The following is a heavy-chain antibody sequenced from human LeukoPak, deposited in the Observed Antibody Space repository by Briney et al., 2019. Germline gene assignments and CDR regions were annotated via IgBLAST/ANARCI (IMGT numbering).Heavy chain of an antibody. Sequence: GGSLRLSCAASGLTFSTYAMSWVRQAPGKGLEWLSALSGRGRDTYYADSVKGRFTISRDESKNTLYLQMNSLRAEDTAVYYCTTQYTELGYCSSTSCYQGWFDPWGQGTLVTVSS. CDR1: GLTFSTYA. CDR2: LSGRGRDT. J-gene: IGHJ5*02. V-gene: IGHV3-23*01. D-gene: IGHD2-2*01. CDR3: TTQYTELGYCSSTSCYQGWFDP.